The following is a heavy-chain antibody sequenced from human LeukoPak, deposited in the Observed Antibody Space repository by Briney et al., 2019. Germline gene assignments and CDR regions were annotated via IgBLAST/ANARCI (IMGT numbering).Heavy chain of an antibody. CDR3: ARGHWLDSFDY. Sequence: GGSLRLSCASSGFTFSRYWMSWVRQAPGKGLEWVANIKQDGSEKYYVDSVRDRFTISRDNANNSLYLQMNSLRAEDTAVYYCARGHWLDSFDYWGQGTLVTVSS. V-gene: IGHV3-7*01. D-gene: IGHD6-19*01. CDR1: GFTFSRYW. CDR2: IKQDGSEK. J-gene: IGHJ4*02.